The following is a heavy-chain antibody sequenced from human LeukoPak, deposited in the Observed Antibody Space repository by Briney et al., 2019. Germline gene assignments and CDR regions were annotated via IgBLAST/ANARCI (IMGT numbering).Heavy chain of an antibody. CDR1: GFTFSSYA. CDR2: ISSNGGST. J-gene: IGHJ6*02. D-gene: IGHD5-18*01. V-gene: IGHV3-64*01. Sequence: GGSLRLSCAASGFTFSSYAMHWVRQAPGKGLEYVSAISSNGGSTYYANSVKGRFTISRDNSKNTLYLQMGSLRADDMAVYYCARCRYSYGSYYYGMDVWGQGTTVTVSS. CDR3: ARCRYSYGSYYYGMDV.